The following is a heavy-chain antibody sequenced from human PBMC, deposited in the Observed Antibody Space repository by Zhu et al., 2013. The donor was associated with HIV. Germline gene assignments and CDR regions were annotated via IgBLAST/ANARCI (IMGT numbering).Heavy chain of an antibody. D-gene: IGHD3-10*01. V-gene: IGHV1-2*02. CDR1: RYTFTGYY. J-gene: IGHJ4*02. CDR2: INPNSGGT. CDR3: ARDTVWRYGSGSFRLIPYFDY. Sequence: QVQLVQSGAEVKKPGASVKVSCKASRYTFTGYYIHWVRQAPGQGLEWMGWINPNSGGTNYAQKFQGRVTMTRDTSITTAYMELSRLRSDDTAVYYCARDTVWRYGSGSFRLIPYFDYWGQGTLVTVSS.